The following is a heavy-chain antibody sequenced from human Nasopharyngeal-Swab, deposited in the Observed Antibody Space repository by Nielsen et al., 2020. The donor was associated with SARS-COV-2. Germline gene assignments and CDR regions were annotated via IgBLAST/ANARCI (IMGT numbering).Heavy chain of an antibody. V-gene: IGHV4-59*12. CDR2: IYYSGST. CDR3: ARATYYDYVWGSYRPGAFDI. Sequence: WIRQPPGKGLEWIGHIYYSGSTNYNPSLKSRVTISVDTSKNQFSLKLSSVTAADTAVYYCARATYYDYVWGSYRPGAFDIWGQGTMVTVSS. J-gene: IGHJ3*02. D-gene: IGHD3-16*02.